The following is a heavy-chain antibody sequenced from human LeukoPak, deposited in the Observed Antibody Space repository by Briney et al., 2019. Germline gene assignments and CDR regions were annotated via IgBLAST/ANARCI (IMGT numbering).Heavy chain of an antibody. CDR1: GFTFSTHS. Sequence: GGSLRLSCAASGFTFSTHSMHWVRQAPGKGLEWVALMSYDGRHIYYADSVKGRFTISRDNAKNSLYLQMNSLRAEDTAVYYCARDGGWFGELFFAYWGQGTLVTVSS. J-gene: IGHJ4*02. CDR3: ARDGGWFGELFFAY. D-gene: IGHD3-10*01. CDR2: MSYDGRHI. V-gene: IGHV3-30*04.